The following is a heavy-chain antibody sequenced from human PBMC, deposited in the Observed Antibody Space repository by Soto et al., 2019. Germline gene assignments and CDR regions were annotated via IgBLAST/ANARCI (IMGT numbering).Heavy chain of an antibody. CDR2: ISAYNGNT. V-gene: IGHV1-18*01. J-gene: IGHJ6*02. D-gene: IGHD2-2*01. Sequence: QVQLVQSGAEVKKPGASVKVSCKASGYTFTSYGISWVRQAPGQGLEWMGWISAYNGNTNYAQKLQGRVTMTTDKTTSTAYMELRSRRSDDTAVYYCARDGRCSSTSSYNRPYYYYGMDVWGQGTTVTVSS. CDR1: GYTFTSYG. CDR3: ARDGRCSSTSSYNRPYYYYGMDV.